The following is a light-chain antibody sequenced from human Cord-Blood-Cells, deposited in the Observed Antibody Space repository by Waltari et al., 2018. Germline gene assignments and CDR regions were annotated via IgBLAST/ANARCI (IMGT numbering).Light chain of an antibody. J-gene: IGLJ3*02. CDR3: QTWGTGIRV. CDR1: SGHSSYA. CDR2: LNSDGSH. V-gene: IGLV4-69*01. Sequence: ASLGASVKLTCTLSSGHSSYAIAWHQQQPEKGPRYLMKLNSDGSHSKGDGIPDRFSGSSSGAERYLTISSLQSEDEADYYCQTWGTGIRVFGGGTKLTVL.